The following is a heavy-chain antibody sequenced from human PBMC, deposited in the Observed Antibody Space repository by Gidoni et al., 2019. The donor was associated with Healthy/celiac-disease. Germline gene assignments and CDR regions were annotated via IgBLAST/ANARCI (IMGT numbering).Heavy chain of an antibody. J-gene: IGHJ3*01. CDR2: SYYGGTT. CDR3: ARAGLDAFDV. D-gene: IGHD6-19*01. Sequence: QVLLQESGPGLVKPSESLSLTCTFSGASIPSFYWGWFRLPPGKGLEWIAFSYYGGTTNYNPSIQSRVIISADKSKNQFSLSLSSVTTTDTAVYYCARAGLDAFDVWGPGTMVTISS. V-gene: IGHV4-59*01. CDR1: GASIPSFY.